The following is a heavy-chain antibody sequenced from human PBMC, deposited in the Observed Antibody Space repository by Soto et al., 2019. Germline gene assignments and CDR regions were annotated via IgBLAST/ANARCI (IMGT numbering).Heavy chain of an antibody. D-gene: IGHD1-1*01. V-gene: IGHV4-59*01. CDR2: MYYSGNT. CDR1: CGSINNYH. Sequence: SETLSLTCLVSCGSINNYHWLWIRQAPGKGLEWIGYMYYSGNTKYNPSLKSRVTLSVDTSNNQFSLKLSSVTAADTAVYYCARGGSGFSKRIVGIISPGMYDFDIWGQGTMVTVSS. CDR3: ARGGSGFSKRIVGIISPGMYDFDI. J-gene: IGHJ3*02.